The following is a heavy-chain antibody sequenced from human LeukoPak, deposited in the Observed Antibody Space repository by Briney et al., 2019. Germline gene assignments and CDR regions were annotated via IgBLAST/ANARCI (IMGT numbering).Heavy chain of an antibody. J-gene: IGHJ4*02. CDR1: GYTFTSYG. V-gene: IGHV1-18*01. CDR2: ISAYNGNT. CDR3: ARDRRRYSSGRYGGY. D-gene: IGHD6-19*01. Sequence: ASVKVSCKASGYTFTSYGISWVRQAPGQGLEWMGWISAYNGNTNYAQKLQGRVTMTTDTSTSTAYMELRSLRSDDTAVYYCARDRRRYSSGRYGGYWGQGTLVTVSS.